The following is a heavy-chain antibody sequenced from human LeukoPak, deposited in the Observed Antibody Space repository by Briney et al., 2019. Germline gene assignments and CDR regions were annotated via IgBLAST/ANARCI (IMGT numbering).Heavy chain of an antibody. D-gene: IGHD3-16*01. CDR1: GFTVSINY. V-gene: IGHV3-66*01. Sequence: PGGSLRLSCAASGFTVSINYMTWVRQAPGKGLEWVSSIYSGGSTYYADSVKGRFTISRDNAKNSLYLQMNSLRAEDTAVYYCARIMVEEFLIGVRYFDSWGQGTLVTVSS. J-gene: IGHJ4*02. CDR2: IYSGGST. CDR3: ARIMVEEFLIGVRYFDS.